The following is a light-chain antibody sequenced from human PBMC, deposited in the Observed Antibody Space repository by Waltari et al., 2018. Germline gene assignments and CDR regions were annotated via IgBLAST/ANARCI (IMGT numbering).Light chain of an antibody. J-gene: IGKJ2*01. CDR1: QIVTTN. Sequence: DIVMTQSPATLSVSPGERATLSCRASQIVTTNLAWYQKKPGQAPRLLIYGASTRATGIPARFSGSGSGTDFTLTINSLQSEDFAVYFCQQYNDWPPRDTFGQGTKLQIK. V-gene: IGKV3-15*01. CDR3: QQYNDWPPRDT. CDR2: GAS.